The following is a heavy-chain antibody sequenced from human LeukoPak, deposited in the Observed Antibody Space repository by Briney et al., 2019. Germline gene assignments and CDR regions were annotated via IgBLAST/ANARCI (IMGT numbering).Heavy chain of an antibody. V-gene: IGHV1-8*02. Sequence: ASVKVSCKASGYTFTSYDINWVRQATGQGLEWMGWMNPNSGNTGYAQKLQGRVTMTTDTSTSTAYMELRSLRSDDTAVYYCARGNSGWYELIDYWGQGTLVTVSS. CDR2: MNPNSGNT. J-gene: IGHJ4*02. CDR1: GYTFTSYD. CDR3: ARGNSGWYELIDY. D-gene: IGHD6-19*01.